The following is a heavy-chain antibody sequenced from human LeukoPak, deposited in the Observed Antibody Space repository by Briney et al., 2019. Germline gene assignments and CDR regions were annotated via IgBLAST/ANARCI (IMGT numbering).Heavy chain of an antibody. J-gene: IGHJ5*02. CDR1: GASISSGTYY. V-gene: IGHV4-61*09. CDR2: IDITGST. CDR3: ARDVIA. Sequence: SGTLSLTCTVSGASISSGTYYWNWIRQSAGKGLEWIGHIDITGSTNYNPSLKSRVTISVDTSKNQFSLRLSSVTAADTAVYYCARDVIAWGQGTLVTVSS.